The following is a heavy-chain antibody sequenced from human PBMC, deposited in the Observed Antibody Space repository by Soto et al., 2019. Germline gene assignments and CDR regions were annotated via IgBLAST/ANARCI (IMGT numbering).Heavy chain of an antibody. Sequence: GASVKVSCKASGGTFSSYTSIWVRQAPGQGLEWMGRIIPILGIANYAQKFQGRVTITADKSTSTAYMELSSLRSEDTAVYYCATLAGRYCSGGSCYAFDIWGQGTMVTVSS. CDR2: IIPILGIA. J-gene: IGHJ3*02. D-gene: IGHD2-15*01. CDR1: GGTFSSYT. V-gene: IGHV1-69*02. CDR3: ATLAGRYCSGGSCYAFDI.